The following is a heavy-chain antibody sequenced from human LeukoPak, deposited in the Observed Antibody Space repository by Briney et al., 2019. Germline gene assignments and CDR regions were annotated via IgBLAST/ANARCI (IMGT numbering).Heavy chain of an antibody. CDR1: GFTFDDYA. D-gene: IGHD6-13*01. J-gene: IGHJ3*02. CDR2: ISWNSGSI. CDR3: AKDNGFSSSGDAFDI. Sequence: PGGSLRLSCAASGFTFDDYAMHWVRQAPGKGLEWVSGISWNSGSIGYADSVKGRFTISRDNAKNSLYLQMNSLRAEDTALYYCAKDNGFSSSGDAFDIWGQGTMVTVSS. V-gene: IGHV3-9*01.